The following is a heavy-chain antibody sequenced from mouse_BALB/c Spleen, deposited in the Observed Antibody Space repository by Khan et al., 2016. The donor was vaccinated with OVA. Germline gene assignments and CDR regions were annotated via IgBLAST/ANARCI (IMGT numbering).Heavy chain of an antibody. CDR3: TRFGYLFAY. V-gene: IGHV1-5*01. CDR2: IYPGNSDT. CDR1: GYTFTSYW. D-gene: IGHD2-2*01. Sequence: VQLQQSGTVLARPGTSVKMSCKASGYTFTSYWMHWVKQRPGQGLEWIGAIYPGNSDTSYNQKFKGKATLTAGTSTSTAYMELSSLTNEDSAVYYCTRFGYLFAYWGHGTLVTVSA. J-gene: IGHJ3*01.